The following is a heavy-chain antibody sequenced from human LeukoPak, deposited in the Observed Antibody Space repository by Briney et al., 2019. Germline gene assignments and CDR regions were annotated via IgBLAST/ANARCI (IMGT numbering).Heavy chain of an antibody. J-gene: IGHJ3*02. Sequence: GSLRLSCAASGFTFSSCSMNWVRQAPGKGLEWVSSISSSSSYIYYADSVKGRFTISRDNAKNSLYLQMNSLRAEDTAVYYCARPPWGVGHQNAFDIWGQGTMVTVSS. CDR1: GFTFSSCS. CDR3: ARPPWGVGHQNAFDI. V-gene: IGHV3-21*01. CDR2: ISSSSSYI. D-gene: IGHD3-16*01.